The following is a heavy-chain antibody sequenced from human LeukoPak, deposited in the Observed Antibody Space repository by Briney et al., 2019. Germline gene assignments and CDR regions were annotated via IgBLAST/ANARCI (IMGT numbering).Heavy chain of an antibody. D-gene: IGHD2-15*01. V-gene: IGHV4-59*01. CDR1: GGSISNYY. Sequence: PSETLSLTCTVSGGSISNYYWSWIRQPPGKGLEWIGYIYYSGSTNFNPSLKSRVTISVATSKNQFSLSLSSVTAADTAVYYCARDRGPGCSGGSCWDYWGQGNLVTVSS. J-gene: IGHJ4*02. CDR2: IYYSGST. CDR3: ARDRGPGCSGGSCWDY.